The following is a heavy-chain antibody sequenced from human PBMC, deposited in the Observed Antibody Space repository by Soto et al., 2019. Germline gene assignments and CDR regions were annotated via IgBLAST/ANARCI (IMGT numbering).Heavy chain of an antibody. V-gene: IGHV1-8*02. J-gene: IGHJ5*02. D-gene: IGHD6-13*01. CDR2: MNPGSGKT. CDR3: ARMASAGKLNWFDP. Sequence: QVQFVQSGAEVKEPGASVRVSCKASGYTFINFDISWVRQAAGQGLEWLGWMNPGSGKTGYASKFQGRVAMTRDDSTGTSHLELSSLTSDDTAVYYCARMASAGKLNWFDPWGQGTLVTVSS. CDR1: GYTFINFD.